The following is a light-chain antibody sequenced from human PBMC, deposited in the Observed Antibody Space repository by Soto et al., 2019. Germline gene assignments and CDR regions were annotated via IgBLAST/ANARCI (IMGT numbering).Light chain of an antibody. V-gene: IGKV1-5*03. Sequence: DIQMTQSPSTLSASVGDRVTITCRASQSISSWLAWYQQKPGKAPKILIYKASSLESGVSSRFSGSGSGTEYTLIISILQADDVATYYCQQYDSTAYTFGQGTKLEIK. CDR3: QQYDSTAYT. J-gene: IGKJ2*01. CDR2: KAS. CDR1: QSISSW.